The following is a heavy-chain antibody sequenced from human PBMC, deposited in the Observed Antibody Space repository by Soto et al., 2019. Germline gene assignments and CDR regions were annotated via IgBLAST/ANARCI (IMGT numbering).Heavy chain of an antibody. CDR2: INHSGST. V-gene: IGHV4-34*01. CDR3: ARGRGIAARSLYYYYGMDV. D-gene: IGHD6-6*01. Sequence: PSETLSLTCTVSGTSISSYYWSWIRQPPGKGLEWIGEINHSGSTNYNPSLKSRVTISVDTSKNQFSLKLSSVTAADTAVYYCARGRGIAARSLYYYYGMDVWGQGTTVTVSS. CDR1: GTSISSYY. J-gene: IGHJ6*02.